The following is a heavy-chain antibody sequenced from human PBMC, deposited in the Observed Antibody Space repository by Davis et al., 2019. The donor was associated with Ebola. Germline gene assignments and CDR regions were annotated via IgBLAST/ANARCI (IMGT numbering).Heavy chain of an antibody. CDR2: IYYSGST. V-gene: IGHV4-31*11. CDR3: AREPSPYYYGSGSPDY. CDR1: GGSFSGYY. D-gene: IGHD3-10*01. Sequence: MPSETLSLTCAVYGGSFSGYYWSWIRQHPGKGLEWIGYIYYSGSTYYNPSLKSRVTISVDTSKNQFSLKLSSVTAADTAVYYCAREPSPYYYGSGSPDYWGQGTLVTVSS. J-gene: IGHJ4*02.